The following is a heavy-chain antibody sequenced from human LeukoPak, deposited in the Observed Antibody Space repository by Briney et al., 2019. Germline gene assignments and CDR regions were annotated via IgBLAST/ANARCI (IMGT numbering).Heavy chain of an antibody. J-gene: IGHJ4*02. CDR3: ARDADLRIFDH. V-gene: IGHV4-4*07. CDR2: IYSSGST. Sequence: PSETLSLTCTVSGGSISSYFWSWVRQPAGKGLEWIGRIYSSGSTNYNPSLKSRVTMSVDTSKNQFSLKLSSVTAADTAVYYCARDADLRIFDHWGQGTLVTVSS. CDR1: GGSISSYF.